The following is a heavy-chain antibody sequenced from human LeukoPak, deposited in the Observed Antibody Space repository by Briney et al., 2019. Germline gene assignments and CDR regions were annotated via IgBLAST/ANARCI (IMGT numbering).Heavy chain of an antibody. D-gene: IGHD1-14*01. J-gene: IGHJ4*02. CDR1: GFTVTRNF. CDR3: ARGGSDDRKRFDS. V-gene: IGHV3-53*01. CDR2: IHSDGNT. Sequence: GRSLRLSCAASGFTVTRNFMSWVRQAPGKGLEWVSVIHSDGNTYYADSVKGRFTVSRDTSKNTMSLQMNSLRGEDTAVYYCARGGSDDRKRFDSWGQRGLDTVSP.